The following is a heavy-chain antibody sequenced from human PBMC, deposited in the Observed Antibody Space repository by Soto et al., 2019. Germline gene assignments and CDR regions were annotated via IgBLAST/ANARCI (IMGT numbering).Heavy chain of an antibody. Sequence: PGGALRLSCAASGFNFNRVTMNWVRQAPGKGLEWVSSISSDSSYTYYADSLKGRVTISRDNAKNSLYLLMNNLRAEDTAVYYCARDWTESGMDVWGQGPTGTVSS. V-gene: IGHV3-21*01. CDR3: ARDWTESGMDV. D-gene: IGHD1-1*01. CDR2: ISSDSSYT. CDR1: GFNFNRVT. J-gene: IGHJ6*02.